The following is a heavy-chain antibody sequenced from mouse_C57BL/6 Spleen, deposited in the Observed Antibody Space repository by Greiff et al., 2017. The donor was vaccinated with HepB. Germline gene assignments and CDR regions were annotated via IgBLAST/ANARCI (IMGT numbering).Heavy chain of an antibody. CDR1: GYSITSGYY. CDR2: ISYDGSN. V-gene: IGHV3-6*01. J-gene: IGHJ4*01. CDR3: ARLGNYAMDY. Sequence: VQLKESGPGLVKPSQSLSLTCSVTGYSITSGYYWNWIRQFPGNKLEWMGYISYDGSNNYNPSLKNRISITRDTSKNQFFLKLNSVTTEDTATYYCARLGNYAMDYWGQGTSVTVSS.